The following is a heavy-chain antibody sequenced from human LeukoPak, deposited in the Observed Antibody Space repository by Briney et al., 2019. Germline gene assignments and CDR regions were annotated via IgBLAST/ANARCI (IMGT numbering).Heavy chain of an antibody. CDR1: GYSISSGYY. Sequence: PSETLSLTCTVSGYSISSGYYWGWIRQPPGKGLEWIGSIYHSGSTYYNPSLKSRVTISVDTSKNQFSLKLSSVTAADTAVYYCARDTSSSGYYRDGNYYYGMDVWGQGTTVTVSS. CDR2: IYHSGST. D-gene: IGHD3-22*01. V-gene: IGHV4-38-2*02. J-gene: IGHJ6*02. CDR3: ARDTSSSGYYRDGNYYYGMDV.